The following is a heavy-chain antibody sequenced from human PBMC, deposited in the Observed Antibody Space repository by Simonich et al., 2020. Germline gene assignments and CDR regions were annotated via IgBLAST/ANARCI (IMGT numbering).Heavy chain of an antibody. J-gene: IGHJ3*02. CDR2: IYYSGSP. CDR3: ARHAGFAFDI. V-gene: IGHV4-39*01. Sequence: QLQLQESGPGLVKPSETLSLTCTVSGGSISSSSYYWGWIRQPPGKGLGWIGSIYYSGSPYYNPPLRSRVTISVDTSKTQFSLKRSSVTAADTAVYYCARHAGFAFDIWGQGTMVTVSS. CDR1: GGSISSSSYY. D-gene: IGHD6-13*01.